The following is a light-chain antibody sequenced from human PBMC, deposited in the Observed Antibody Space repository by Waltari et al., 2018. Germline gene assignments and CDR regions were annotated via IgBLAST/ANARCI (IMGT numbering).Light chain of an antibody. CDR2: GAS. Sequence: EIVLTQSPGTLSLSPGERATLSCRASQSVSSSYLAWYQQKPGQALRLLIYGASSRATWSADRFSGSGSGTDFTLTVSRLEPEDFAVYYCQQYGSAPRTFGQGTKVEIK. V-gene: IGKV3-20*01. J-gene: IGKJ1*01. CDR3: QQYGSAPRT. CDR1: QSVSSSY.